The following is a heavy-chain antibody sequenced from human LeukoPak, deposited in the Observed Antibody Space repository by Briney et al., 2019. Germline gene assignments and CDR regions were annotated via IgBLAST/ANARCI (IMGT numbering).Heavy chain of an antibody. Sequence: PSETLSLTCTVSGGSITSNTHYWGWVRQPPGKGLEWIGTIYYNGRTYYSPSLKGRVIISEDPAENQFSLKLISVTAADTAVYYCARQVLVREGFNVNYWGQGTLVTVSS. CDR1: GGSITSNTHY. V-gene: IGHV4-39*01. D-gene: IGHD5-24*01. CDR2: IYYNGRT. CDR3: ARQVLVREGFNVNY. J-gene: IGHJ4*02.